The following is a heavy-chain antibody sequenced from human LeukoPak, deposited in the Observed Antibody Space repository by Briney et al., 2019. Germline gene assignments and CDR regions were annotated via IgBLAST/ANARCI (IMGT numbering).Heavy chain of an antibody. CDR1: GYTFTAYH. CDR2: INPNSGGT. CDR3: AVSDMVRGAWLDP. D-gene: IGHD3-10*01. Sequence: ASVKVSCKASGYTFTAYHMHWVRQAPGQGLEWMGRINPNSGGTNYEQKFQGRVTMTRDTSISTAYMELSRLRSDDTAVYYCAVSDMVRGAWLDPWGQGTLVTVSS. V-gene: IGHV1-2*02. J-gene: IGHJ5*02.